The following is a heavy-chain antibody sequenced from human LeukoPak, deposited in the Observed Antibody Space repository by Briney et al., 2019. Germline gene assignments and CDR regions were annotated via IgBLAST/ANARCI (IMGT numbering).Heavy chain of an antibody. CDR2: ITGSGGST. CDR3: AKDSEGLLLWFGEFTD. J-gene: IGHJ6*04. CDR1: GFTFSTYG. Sequence: GGSLRLSCAASGFTFSTYGMSWVRQAPGKGLEWAAAITGSGGSTFYADSVKGRFTTSRDNSKNTLYLQMNSLRAEDTAVYYCAKDSEGLLLWFGEFTDWGKGTTVTVSS. V-gene: IGHV3-23*01. D-gene: IGHD3-10*01.